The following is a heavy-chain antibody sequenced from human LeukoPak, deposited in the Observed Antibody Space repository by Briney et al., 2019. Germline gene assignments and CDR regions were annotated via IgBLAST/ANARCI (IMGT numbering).Heavy chain of an antibody. CDR1: GFTLTDHY. D-gene: IGHD3-9*01. J-gene: IGHJ4*02. CDR2: TRNKANSYST. CDR3: TCHDFLTSVYNG. Sequence: GGSLRHSCAASGFTLTDHYMYWVRQAPGKGLEWVGRTRNKANSYSTEYATSVKGSFTISRDDSKNSLYLQMNSLKTEDTAVYYCTCHDFLTSVYNGWGPGTLVTVSS. V-gene: IGHV3-72*01.